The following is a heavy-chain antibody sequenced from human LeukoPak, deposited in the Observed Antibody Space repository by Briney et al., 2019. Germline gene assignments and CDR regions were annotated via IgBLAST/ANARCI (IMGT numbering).Heavy chain of an antibody. Sequence: SVNVSCKASGYTFTSYGISWVRQAPGQGLEWMGWISAYNGNTNYAQKLQGRVTMTTDTSTSTAYIELRSLRSDDTAVYYCASGGASSSSVLGQDYWGQGTLVTVSS. J-gene: IGHJ4*02. V-gene: IGHV1-18*01. CDR3: ASGGASSSSVLGQDY. CDR2: ISAYNGNT. CDR1: GYTFTSYG. D-gene: IGHD6-6*01.